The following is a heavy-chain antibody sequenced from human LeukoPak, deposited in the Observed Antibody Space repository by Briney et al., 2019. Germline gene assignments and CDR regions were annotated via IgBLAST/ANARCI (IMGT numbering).Heavy chain of an antibody. V-gene: IGHV4-34*01. D-gene: IGHD6-13*01. CDR2: INHSGST. J-gene: IGHJ4*02. CDR1: GGSFSGNY. Sequence: SETLSLTCAVYGGSFSGNYWSWIRQPPGEGLEGIGEINHSGSTNYNPSLKSRVTISVDTSKNQFSLKLSSVTTADTAVYYCARGGLWSCSWYGYWGQGTLVTVSS. CDR3: ARGGLWSCSWYGY.